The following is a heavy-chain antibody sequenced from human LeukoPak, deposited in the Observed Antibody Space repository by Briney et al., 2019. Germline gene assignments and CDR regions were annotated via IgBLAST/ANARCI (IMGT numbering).Heavy chain of an antibody. J-gene: IGHJ6*03. CDR1: GFTFSNAW. CDR2: IKSKTDGGTT. V-gene: IGHV3-15*01. CDR3: TTDSSMVATGGYYYYYMDV. Sequence: PGGSLRLSCAASGFTFSNAWMSWVRHAPGKGLEWVGRIKSKTDGGTTDYAAPVKGRFTISRDDSKNTLYLQMNSLKTEDTAVYYCTTDSSMVATGGYYYYYMDVWGKGTTVTVSS. D-gene: IGHD5-12*01.